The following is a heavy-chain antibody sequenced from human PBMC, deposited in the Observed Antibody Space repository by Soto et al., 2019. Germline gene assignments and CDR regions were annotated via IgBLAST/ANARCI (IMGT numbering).Heavy chain of an antibody. J-gene: IGHJ6*02. CDR2: INAGNGNT. CDR1: GYTFTSYA. Sequence: QVQLVQSGAEVKKPGASVKVSCKASGYTFTSYAMHWVRQAPGQRLERMGWINAGNGNTKYSQKFQGRVTITRDTSASTAYMELSSLRSEDTAVYYSARDQAAAGPLTFRYYCYGMDVWGQGTTVTVSS. V-gene: IGHV1-3*01. CDR3: ARDQAAAGPLTFRYYCYGMDV. D-gene: IGHD6-13*01.